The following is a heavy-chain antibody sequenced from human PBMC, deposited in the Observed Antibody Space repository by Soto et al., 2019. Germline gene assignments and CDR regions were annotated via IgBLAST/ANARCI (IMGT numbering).Heavy chain of an antibody. CDR1: GGSISSSSYY. CDR2: IYYSGST. V-gene: IGHV4-39*01. J-gene: IGHJ4*02. CDR3: ASLYYDFWSGYYKGYYFDY. D-gene: IGHD3-3*01. Sequence: TSETLSLTCTVSGGSISSSSYYWGWIRQPPGKGLEWIGSIYYSGSTYYNPSLKSRVTISVDTSKNQFSLKLSSVTAADTAVYYCASLYYDFWSGYYKGYYFDYWGQGTLVTVSS.